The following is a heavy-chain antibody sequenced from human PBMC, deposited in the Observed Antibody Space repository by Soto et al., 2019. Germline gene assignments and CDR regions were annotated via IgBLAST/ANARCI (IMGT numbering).Heavy chain of an antibody. Sequence: PGGSLRLSCAASGFTFSSYAMHWVRQAPGKGLEWVAVISYDGSNKYYADSVKGRFTISRDNSKNTLYLQMNSLRAEDTAVYYCARVRCSGGSCYSRNSPGGQGDYWGQGTLVTVSS. V-gene: IGHV3-30-3*01. CDR1: GFTFSSYA. CDR2: ISYDGSNK. J-gene: IGHJ4*02. CDR3: ARVRCSGGSCYSRNSPGGQGDY. D-gene: IGHD2-15*01.